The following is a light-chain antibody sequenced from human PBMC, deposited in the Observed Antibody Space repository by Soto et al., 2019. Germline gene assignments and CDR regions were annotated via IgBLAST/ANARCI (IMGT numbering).Light chain of an antibody. V-gene: IGLV1-44*01. J-gene: IGLJ3*02. CDR3: AAWDDNVNGPM. Sequence: VLTQPPSASGTPGQRVTMSCSGRSSNIGSATVNWYQQVPGTAPKLLIYGNDQRPSGVSDRFSGSKSGTSASLAISGLQSEDEAEYFCAAWDDNVNGPMFGGGTKVTVL. CDR1: SSNIGSAT. CDR2: GND.